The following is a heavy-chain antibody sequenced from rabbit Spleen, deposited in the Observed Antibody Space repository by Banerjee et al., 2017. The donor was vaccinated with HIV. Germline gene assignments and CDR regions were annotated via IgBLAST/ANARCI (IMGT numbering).Heavy chain of an antibody. J-gene: IGHJ6*01. CDR2: IDPLFGIT. V-gene: IGHV1S7*01. Sequence: QLVESGGGLVQPGGSLTLSCKASGFIFSSYYMSWVRQAPGKGLEWIGYIDPLFGITNYANWVNGRFTISRDNAQNTVFLQMTSLTAADTATYFCGKGVPETDLWGPGTLVTVS. CDR3: GKGVPETDL. CDR1: GFIFSSYY. D-gene: IGHD2-1*01.